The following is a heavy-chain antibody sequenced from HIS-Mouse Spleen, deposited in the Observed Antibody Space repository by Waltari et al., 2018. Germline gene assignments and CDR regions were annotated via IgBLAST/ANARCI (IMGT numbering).Heavy chain of an antibody. CDR2: ISNDGSNK. D-gene: IGHD1-26*01. CDR1: GFTFSSYG. CDR3: AKDLSGSYYNYFDY. Sequence: QVQLVESGGGVVQPGRSLRLSCAASGFTFSSYGMHWVRQAPGKGVEGVEVISNDGSNKYYADSVKGRFTISRDNSKNTLYLQMNSLRAEDTAVYYCAKDLSGSYYNYFDYWGQGTLVTVSS. J-gene: IGHJ4*02. V-gene: IGHV3-30*18.